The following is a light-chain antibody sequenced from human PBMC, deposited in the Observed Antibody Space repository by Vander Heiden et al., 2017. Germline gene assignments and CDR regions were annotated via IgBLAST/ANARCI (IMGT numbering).Light chain of an antibody. V-gene: IGLV7-46*01. Sequence: QAVVTQEPSLTVSPGGTVTPSCGSSTGAVASGPYPYWFQQRPGQAPSTLSYDTNNKHSWTPARFSGSLLGGKAALTLSGAQPEDEAEYYCLLYYSGSRVFGGGTKLTVL. CDR1: TGAVASGPY. CDR2: DTN. CDR3: LLYYSGSRV. J-gene: IGLJ2*01.